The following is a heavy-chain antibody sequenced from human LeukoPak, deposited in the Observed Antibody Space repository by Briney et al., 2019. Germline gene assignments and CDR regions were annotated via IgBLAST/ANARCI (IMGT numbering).Heavy chain of an antibody. D-gene: IGHD6-13*01. CDR3: AREFGTEEQQLGIDY. CDR2: ISSSSSYI. Sequence: PGGSLRLSCAASGFTFSSYSMNWVRQAPGKGLEWVSSISSSSSYIYYADSVKGRFTISRDNAKNSLYLQMNSLRAEDTAVYYCAREFGTEEQQLGIDYWGQGTLVTVSS. J-gene: IGHJ4*02. CDR1: GFTFSSYS. V-gene: IGHV3-21*01.